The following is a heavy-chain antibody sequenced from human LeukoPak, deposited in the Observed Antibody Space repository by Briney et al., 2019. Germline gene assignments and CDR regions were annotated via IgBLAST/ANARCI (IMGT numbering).Heavy chain of an antibody. J-gene: IGHJ2*01. CDR3: ARGTYDSSGYRHWYFDL. Sequence: PSETLSLTCTVSGGSISSYYWSWIRQPPGKGLEWIGYIYYSGSTYYNPSLKSRVTISVDTSKNQFSLKLSSVTAADTAVYYCARGTYDSSGYRHWYFDLWGRGTLVTVSS. D-gene: IGHD3-22*01. CDR1: GGSISSYY. CDR2: IYYSGST. V-gene: IGHV4-59*08.